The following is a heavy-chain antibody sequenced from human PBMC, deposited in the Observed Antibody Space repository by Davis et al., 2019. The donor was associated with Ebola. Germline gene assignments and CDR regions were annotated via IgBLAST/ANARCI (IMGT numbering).Heavy chain of an antibody. V-gene: IGHV4-59*12. CDR2: IYYSGST. Sequence: MPSETLSLTCTVSGGSISSYYWSWIRQPPGKGLEWIGYIYYSGSTNYNPSLKSRVTISVDTSKNQFSLKLSSVTAADTAVYYCARLSTVVPQRVYSGMDVWAKGPRSPSP. CDR1: GGSISSYY. J-gene: IGHJ6*02. D-gene: IGHD4-23*01. CDR3: ARLSTVVPQRVYSGMDV.